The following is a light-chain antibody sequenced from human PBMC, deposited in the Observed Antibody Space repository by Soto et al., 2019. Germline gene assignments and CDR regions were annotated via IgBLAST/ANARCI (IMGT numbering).Light chain of an antibody. V-gene: IGKV3-20*01. J-gene: IGKJ1*01. CDR3: QQYKKWPRT. CDR1: QSVSSSY. CDR2: GAS. Sequence: EIVLTQSPATLSLSPGERATLSCRARQSVSSSYLSWYQQKPGQAPRLLIYGASSRATGIPDRFSGSGSGTDFTLTISRLEPEDFAVYYCQQYKKWPRTFGHGTKVDI.